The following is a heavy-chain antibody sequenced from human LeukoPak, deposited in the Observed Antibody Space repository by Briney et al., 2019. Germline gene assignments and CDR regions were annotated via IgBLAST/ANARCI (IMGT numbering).Heavy chain of an antibody. V-gene: IGHV1-8*01. CDR1: GYTFTSYD. J-gene: IGHJ3*02. CDR3: AKALYGSGSFIIKNAFDI. CDR2: MNPNSGNT. D-gene: IGHD3-10*01. Sequence: ASVKVSCKASGYTFTSYDINWVRQATGQGLEWMGWMNPNSGNTGYAQKFQGRVTMTRNTSISTAYMELNSLRAEDTALYYCAKALYGSGSFIIKNAFDIWGQGTMVTVSS.